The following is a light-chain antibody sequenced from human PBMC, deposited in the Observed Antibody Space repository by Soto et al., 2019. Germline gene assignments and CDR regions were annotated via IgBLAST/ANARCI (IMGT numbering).Light chain of an antibody. CDR2: KAS. CDR3: QQYNSYSWT. J-gene: IGKJ1*01. CDR1: QSISSW. Sequence: DIQMTQSPSTLSASVGDRVTITCRASQSISSWLAWYQQKPGKAPKLLIYKASILESGVPSRFSGSGSGTEFPLTISSLQPDDLATYYCQQYNSYSWTFGQGTKVEIK. V-gene: IGKV1-5*03.